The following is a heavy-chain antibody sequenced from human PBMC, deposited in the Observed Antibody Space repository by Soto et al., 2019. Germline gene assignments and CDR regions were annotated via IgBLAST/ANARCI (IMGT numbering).Heavy chain of an antibody. J-gene: IGHJ5*02. CDR2: IYYSGST. V-gene: IGHV4-31*03. CDR1: GGSISSGGYY. CDR3: ARVGAARHWFDP. D-gene: IGHD6-6*01. Sequence: SETLSLTCTVSGGSISSGGYYWSWIRQHPGKGLEWIGYIYYSGSTYYNPSLKSRVTISVDTSKNQFSLKLSSVTAADTAVYYCARVGAARHWFDPWGQGTLVTVSS.